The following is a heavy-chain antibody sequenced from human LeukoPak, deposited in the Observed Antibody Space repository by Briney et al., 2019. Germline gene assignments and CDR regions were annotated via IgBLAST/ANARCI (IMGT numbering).Heavy chain of an antibody. CDR3: ARGIMIRSGEIIVRNLFFDY. J-gene: IGHJ4*02. V-gene: IGHV1-3*01. CDR1: GYTFTSYA. CDR2: INAGNGNT. D-gene: IGHD3-16*02. Sequence: ASVKVSCKASGYTFTSYAMHWVRQAPGQRLEWMGWINAGNGNTKYSQKFQGRVTITRDTSASTAYMELSSLRSEDTAVYYCARGIMIRSGEIIVRNLFFDYWGQGSQVTVSS.